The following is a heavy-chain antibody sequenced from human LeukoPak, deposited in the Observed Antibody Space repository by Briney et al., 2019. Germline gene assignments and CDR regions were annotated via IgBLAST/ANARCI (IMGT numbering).Heavy chain of an antibody. CDR2: IKQDGSER. Sequence: GGSLILSCAASGFTLSSYWMTWVRQAPGKGLEWVANIKQDGSERYYVDAVRGRFTISRDSAKNSVYLQMTSLRAEDTALYYCARGYSYGDYWGQGTLVTVSS. D-gene: IGHD5-18*01. V-gene: IGHV3-7*04. CDR3: ARGYSYGDY. J-gene: IGHJ4*02. CDR1: GFTLSSYW.